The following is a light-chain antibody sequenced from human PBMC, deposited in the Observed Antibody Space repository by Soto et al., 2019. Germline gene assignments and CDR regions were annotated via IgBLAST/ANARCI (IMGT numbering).Light chain of an antibody. J-gene: IGKJ5*01. CDR3: QQRSNWIT. CDR2: DAS. V-gene: IGKV3-11*01. Sequence: EIVLTPSPATLSLSPVERATLSCRASQSVSSYLAWYQQKPGQAPRLLIYDASNRATGIPARFSGSGSGTDFTLTISSLEPEDFAVYYCQQRSNWITFGQGTRLEI. CDR1: QSVSSY.